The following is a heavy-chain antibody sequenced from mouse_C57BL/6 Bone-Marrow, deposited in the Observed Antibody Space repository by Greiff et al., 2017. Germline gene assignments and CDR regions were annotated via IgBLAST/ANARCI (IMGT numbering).Heavy chain of an antibody. Sequence: VKLMESGAELVRPGASVTLSCKASGYTFTDYEMHWVKQTPVHGLEWIGAIDPETGGTAYNQKFKGKAILTADKSSSTAYMERRSLTSEDSAVYYCTRGKIYDGYTWFAYWGQGTLVTVSA. CDR1: GYTFTDYE. CDR3: TRGKIYDGYTWFAY. J-gene: IGHJ3*01. D-gene: IGHD2-3*01. V-gene: IGHV1-15*01. CDR2: IDPETGGT.